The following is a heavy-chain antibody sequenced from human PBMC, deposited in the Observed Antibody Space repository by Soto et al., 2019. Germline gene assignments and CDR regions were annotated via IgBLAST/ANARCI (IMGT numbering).Heavy chain of an antibody. CDR2: ITASGSVI. CDR3: ARDYNYAFDY. J-gene: IGHJ4*02. D-gene: IGHD3-10*01. CDR1: GFAFSSYS. V-gene: IGHV3-48*02. Sequence: GGSLRLSCAASGFAFSSYSMNWVRQAPGKGLECVAYITASGSVIYAGSVKGRFTISRDNAKSSLYLQMNSLRDEDTAVYYCARDYNYAFDYWGQGTRVTVSS.